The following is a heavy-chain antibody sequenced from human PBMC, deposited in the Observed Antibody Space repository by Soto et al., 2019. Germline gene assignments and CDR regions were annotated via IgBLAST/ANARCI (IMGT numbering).Heavy chain of an antibody. J-gene: IGHJ6*02. Sequence: SETLSLTCIVSGDSVTSGSYYWTWLRQPPGKGLEWIGYISYTGRTKYNPSLQSRVTISVDTSKNDFSLNLSSVTAADTAVYFCAREWGLLPYYVMNVWGHGTAVTVS. D-gene: IGHD7-27*01. CDR1: GDSVTSGSYY. CDR3: AREWGLLPYYVMNV. CDR2: ISYTGRT. V-gene: IGHV4-61*03.